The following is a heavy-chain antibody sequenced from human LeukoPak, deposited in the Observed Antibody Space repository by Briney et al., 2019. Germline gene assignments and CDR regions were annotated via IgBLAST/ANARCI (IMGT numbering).Heavy chain of an antibody. J-gene: IGHJ4*02. D-gene: IGHD2-8*01. V-gene: IGHV3-23*01. Sequence: GGSLRLSCAASGFTLSSYAMAWVRQAPGKGLEWVSTISGSSTTTYYADSVKGRFTISRDNSKNTVYLQMNSLRAEDTAVYYCAKGDCTNGVCYRAALDYFDYWGQGTLVTVSS. CDR1: GFTLSSYA. CDR2: ISGSSTTT. CDR3: AKGDCTNGVCYRAALDYFDY.